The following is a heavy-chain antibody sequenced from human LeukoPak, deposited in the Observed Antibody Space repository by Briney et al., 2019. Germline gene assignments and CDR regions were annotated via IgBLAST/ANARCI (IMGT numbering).Heavy chain of an antibody. CDR1: GGSISSYF. Sequence: SETLSLTCTVSGGSISSYFRSWIRQPAGKGLEWIGRIYTSGSTNDNPSLRSRVTMSVDTSKNQFSLKLSSVTAADTAVYYCASHYYDSSNFYPDAIDMWGQGTMVTVSS. CDR3: ASHYYDSSNFYPDAIDM. V-gene: IGHV4-4*07. J-gene: IGHJ3*02. CDR2: IYTSGST. D-gene: IGHD3-22*01.